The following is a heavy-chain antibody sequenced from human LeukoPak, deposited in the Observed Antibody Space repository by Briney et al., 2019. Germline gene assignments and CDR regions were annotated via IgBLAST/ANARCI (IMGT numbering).Heavy chain of an antibody. Sequence: GGSLRLSCAASGFTFSSYAMGWVRQAPGKGLEWVSGISVSGDRIYYADSVKGRVTISRDNSKNTLFLQMNSLRAEDAAVYYCAKEGFLAARPLDYWGQGTLVTVSS. CDR3: AKEGFLAARPLDY. J-gene: IGHJ4*02. CDR2: ISVSGDRI. CDR1: GFTFSSYA. D-gene: IGHD6-6*01. V-gene: IGHV3-23*01.